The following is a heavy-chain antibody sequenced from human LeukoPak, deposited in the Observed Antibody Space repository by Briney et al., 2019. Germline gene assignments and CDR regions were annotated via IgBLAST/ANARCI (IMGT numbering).Heavy chain of an antibody. J-gene: IGHJ4*02. V-gene: IGHV3-7*01. D-gene: IGHD6-6*01. CDR3: ARDSSGKQLVFDY. CDR2: IKQDGSEK. CDR1: GFTFSSYW. Sequence: PGGSLRPSCAASGFTFSSYWMSWVRQAPGKGLEWVANIKQDGSEKYYVDSVKGRFTISRDNAKNSLYLQMNSLRAEDTAVYYCARDSSGKQLVFDYWGQGTLVTVSS.